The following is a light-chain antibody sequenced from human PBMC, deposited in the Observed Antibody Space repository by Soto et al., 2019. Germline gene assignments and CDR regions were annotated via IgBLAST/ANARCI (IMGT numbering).Light chain of an antibody. V-gene: IGKV3-20*01. CDR2: AAS. Sequence: EIVLTQSPGTLSLSPGERATLSCRASQSVRNNYLAWYQQRPGQAPRLLIYAASSRATGIPDRFSGSGSGTDFTLTISRLEPEDFAVYYCQQDGTSPRTFGQGTKVEIK. CDR1: QSVRNNY. J-gene: IGKJ1*01. CDR3: QQDGTSPRT.